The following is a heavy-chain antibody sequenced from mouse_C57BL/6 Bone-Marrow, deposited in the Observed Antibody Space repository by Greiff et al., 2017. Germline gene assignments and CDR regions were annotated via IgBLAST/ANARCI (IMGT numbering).Heavy chain of an antibody. V-gene: IGHV1-39*01. Sequence: EVKLMESGPELVKPGASVKISCKASGYSFTDYNMNWVKQSHGKSLEWIGVINPYSGTTSYNQTFKGKATLTVDQSSNTAYMQLNSLTSEDSAVDYCARGGYAMDYWGQGTSVTVSS. CDR1: GYSFTDYN. CDR3: ARGGYAMDY. J-gene: IGHJ4*01. CDR2: INPYSGTT.